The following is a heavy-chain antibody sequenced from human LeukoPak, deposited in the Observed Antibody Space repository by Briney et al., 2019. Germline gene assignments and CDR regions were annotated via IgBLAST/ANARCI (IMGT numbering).Heavy chain of an antibody. CDR3: ATLSTNYYMDV. CDR2: IKQDGSEK. J-gene: IGHJ6*03. Sequence: GGFLRLSCAASGFTFRSYWMSWVRQAPGKGLEWVANIKQDGSEKYYVDSVKGRFTISRDIAKNSLYLRMNSLRAEDTAVYYCATLSTNYYMDVWGKGTTVTVSS. D-gene: IGHD2-2*01. CDR1: GFTFRSYW. V-gene: IGHV3-7*01.